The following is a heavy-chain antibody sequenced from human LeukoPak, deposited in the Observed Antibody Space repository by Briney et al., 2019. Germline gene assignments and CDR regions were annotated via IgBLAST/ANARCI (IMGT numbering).Heavy chain of an antibody. Sequence: GGSLRLSCVASGLTFSTYAMSWVRQAPGEGLEWVSVISGSGVTTYYADSVKGRFTISRDNSKTTLYLQMNSLRAEDTAVYYCAKRWSYSFDSWGQGTLVTVSS. CDR1: GLTFSTYA. CDR2: ISGSGVTT. V-gene: IGHV3-23*01. D-gene: IGHD6-13*01. J-gene: IGHJ4*02. CDR3: AKRWSYSFDS.